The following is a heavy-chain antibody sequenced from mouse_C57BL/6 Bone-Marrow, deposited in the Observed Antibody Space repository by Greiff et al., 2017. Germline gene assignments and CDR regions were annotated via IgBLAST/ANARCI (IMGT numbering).Heavy chain of an antibody. D-gene: IGHD1-1*01. CDR3: ARPIYYYGSSLYFDY. J-gene: IGHJ2*01. Sequence: EVQLQQSGPELVKPGASVKISCKASGYTFTDYYMNWVKQSHGKSLEWIGDINPNNGGTSYNQKFKGKATLTVDKSSSTAYMELRSLTSEDSAVYYCARPIYYYGSSLYFDYWGQGTTLTVSS. CDR1: GYTFTDYY. CDR2: INPNNGGT. V-gene: IGHV1-26*01.